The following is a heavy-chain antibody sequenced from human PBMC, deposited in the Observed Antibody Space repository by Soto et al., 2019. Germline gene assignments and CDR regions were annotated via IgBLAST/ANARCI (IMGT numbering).Heavy chain of an antibody. CDR1: GYTFTSND. CDR2: INPSGGST. CDR3: AREDTRHIDY. V-gene: IGHV1-46*03. J-gene: IGHJ4*02. Sequence: QVQLVQSGAEVKKPGASVKVSCKASGYTFTSNDMHWVRQAPGQGLEWMGIINPSGGSTSYAQKFQGRVTMTRDTSTSTVYMELGSLRSEDTAVYYCAREDTRHIDYWGQGTLVTVSS.